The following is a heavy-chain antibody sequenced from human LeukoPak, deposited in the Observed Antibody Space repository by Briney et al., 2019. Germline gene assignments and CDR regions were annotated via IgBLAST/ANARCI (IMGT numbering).Heavy chain of an antibody. CDR3: ARHGPDCSGGSCYSLIDY. J-gene: IGHJ4*02. Sequence: PSETLSLTCTVSGGSISSYYWSWIRQPPGKGLEWIGYIYYSGSTNYNPSLKSRVTISVDTSKNQFSLKLSSATAADTAVYYCARHGPDCSGGSCYSLIDYWGQGTLVTVSS. CDR2: IYYSGST. CDR1: GGSISSYY. D-gene: IGHD2-15*01. V-gene: IGHV4-59*08.